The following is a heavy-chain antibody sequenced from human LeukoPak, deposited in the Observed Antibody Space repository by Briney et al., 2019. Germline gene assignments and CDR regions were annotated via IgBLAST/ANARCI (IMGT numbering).Heavy chain of an antibody. CDR3: ARSRRDSAWYIDDY. J-gene: IGHJ4*02. Sequence: SGGSLRLSCAASGFTFSSFNMNWVRQAPGKGLEWVASIDTTSTYIFYADSVRGRFTISRDHARSSLSLQMHSLTADDTAVYYCARSRRDSAWYIDDYWGQGTLVTVSS. D-gene: IGHD6-13*01. V-gene: IGHV3-21*01. CDR2: IDTTSTYI. CDR1: GFTFSSFN.